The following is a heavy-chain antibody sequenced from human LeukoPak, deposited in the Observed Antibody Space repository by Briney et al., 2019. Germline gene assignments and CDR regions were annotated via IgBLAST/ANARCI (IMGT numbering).Heavy chain of an antibody. D-gene: IGHD3-22*01. Sequence: GGSLRLSCTASGFTFRNHWVTWVRQAPGKGLEWVANINQAGSEVYYVDSVKGRFTISRDNAKNSLYLQMNSLSAEDTAVYYCARGFYFDSSRYYADSWGQGTLVTVSS. V-gene: IGHV3-7*01. CDR1: GFTFRNHW. J-gene: IGHJ4*02. CDR3: ARGFYFDSSRYYADS. CDR2: INQAGSEV.